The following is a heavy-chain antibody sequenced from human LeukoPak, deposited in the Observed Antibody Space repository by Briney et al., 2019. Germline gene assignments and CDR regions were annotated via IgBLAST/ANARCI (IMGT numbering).Heavy chain of an antibody. D-gene: IGHD6-13*01. V-gene: IGHV3-48*03. J-gene: IGHJ4*02. CDR1: GFTLSSYE. CDR2: ISRTGNSI. Sequence: GGSLRLSCAASGFTLSSYEMNWVRLAPGKGPEWISYISRTGNSIYYADSVKGRSTISRDSAKNSLYLQMNSLRAEDTAVYYCARGPYSSNWYVDYWGQGTLVTVAS. CDR3: ARGPYSSNWYVDY.